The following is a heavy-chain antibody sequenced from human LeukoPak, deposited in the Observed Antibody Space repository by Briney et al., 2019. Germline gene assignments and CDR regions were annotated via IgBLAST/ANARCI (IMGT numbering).Heavy chain of an antibody. CDR1: GFTFRNYW. V-gene: IGHV3-7*05. D-gene: IGHD3-3*02. CDR2: IKQDEIEK. Sequence: PGGSLRLSCAASGFTFRNYWMIWVRQAPGKGLEWVANIKQDEIEKSYVDSVKGRFTISRDNAKNSLYLQMNSLRAEDTAVYYCARLYGTFLEWSPYFDYWGQGTLVTVSS. CDR3: ARLYGTFLEWSPYFDY. J-gene: IGHJ4*02.